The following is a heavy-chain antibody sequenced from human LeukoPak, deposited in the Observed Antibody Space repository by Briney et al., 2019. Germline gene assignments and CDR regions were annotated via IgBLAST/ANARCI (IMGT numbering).Heavy chain of an antibody. Sequence: GGSLRLSCAASGFTFSSYSMNWVRQAPGKGLEWVSSISSSSSYIYYADSVEGRFTISRDNAKNSLYLQMNSLRAEDTAVYYCARMIVATLYYFDYWGQGTLVTVSS. J-gene: IGHJ4*02. CDR2: ISSSSSYI. V-gene: IGHV3-21*01. D-gene: IGHD5-12*01. CDR1: GFTFSSYS. CDR3: ARMIVATLYYFDY.